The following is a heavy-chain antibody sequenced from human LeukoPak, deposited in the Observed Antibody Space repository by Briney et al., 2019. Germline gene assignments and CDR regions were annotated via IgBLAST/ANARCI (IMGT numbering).Heavy chain of an antibody. Sequence: GASVKVSCKASGGTFSSYAISWVRQAPGQGLEWMGRIIPILGIANYAQKFQGRVTITADKSTSTAYMELSSLRSEDTAVYYCAQEDYGDYVSFDYWGQGTLVTVSS. J-gene: IGHJ4*02. D-gene: IGHD4-17*01. CDR2: IIPILGIA. V-gene: IGHV1-69*04. CDR3: AQEDYGDYVSFDY. CDR1: GGTFSSYA.